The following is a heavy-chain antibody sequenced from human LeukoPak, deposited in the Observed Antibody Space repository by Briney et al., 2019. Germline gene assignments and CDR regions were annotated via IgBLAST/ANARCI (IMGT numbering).Heavy chain of an antibody. CDR3: TKGDQGIAAAGTTL. CDR2: IRYDGSNK. J-gene: IGHJ4*02. D-gene: IGHD6-13*01. CDR1: GFTFSAYG. V-gene: IGHV3-30*02. Sequence: GSLRLSCAASGFTFSAYGMHWVRQAPGKGLEGGAFIRYDGSNKDYADSVKGRFTISRDNSKNTLYLQMNSLRAEDTAVYYCTKGDQGIAAAGTTLWGQGTLVTVSS.